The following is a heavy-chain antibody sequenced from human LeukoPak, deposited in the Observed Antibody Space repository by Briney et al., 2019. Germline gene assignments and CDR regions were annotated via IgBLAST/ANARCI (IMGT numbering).Heavy chain of an antibody. CDR3: AKDFRDQWLVNAFHI. D-gene: IGHD6-19*01. J-gene: IGHJ3*02. CDR2: INPNTGGT. CDR1: EYTFTRYY. Sequence: ASVTVSCKASEYTFTRYYMHWVRQAPGQGLEWMGWINPNTGGTNYAQKFQGRVTMTRDTSITTAYMELRSLEYDDTAVYYCAKDFRDQWLVNAFHIWGQRTMVTVSS. V-gene: IGHV1-2*02.